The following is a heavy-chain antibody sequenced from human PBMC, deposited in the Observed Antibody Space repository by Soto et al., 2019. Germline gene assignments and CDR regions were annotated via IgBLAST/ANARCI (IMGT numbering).Heavy chain of an antibody. Sequence: SEPLSLTCTVSGGSISGYYWSWIRQPPGKGLEWVGYINYGGSTTSNPSLKSRVTISVDTSKNQFSLKLSSVTAADTAVYYCATDTVTTYYYYYGMDVWGQGTTVTVS. D-gene: IGHD4-17*01. CDR1: GGSISGYY. J-gene: IGHJ6*02. CDR3: ATDTVTTYYYYYGMDV. V-gene: IGHV4-59*01. CDR2: INYGGST.